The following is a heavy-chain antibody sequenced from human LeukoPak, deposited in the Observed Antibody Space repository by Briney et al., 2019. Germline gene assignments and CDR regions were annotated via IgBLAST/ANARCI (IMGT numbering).Heavy chain of an antibody. CDR2: IIPIFGTA. CDR1: GGTFSSYA. D-gene: IGHD3-22*01. CDR3: ARGENYYDSSGYHTY. V-gene: IGHV1-69*05. J-gene: IGHJ4*02. Sequence: SVKVSCKASGGTFSSYAISWVRQAPGQGLEWMGGIIPIFGTANYAQKLQGRVSMTTDTSTSTAYMELRSLRSDDTAVYYCARGENYYDSSGYHTYWGQGTLVTVSS.